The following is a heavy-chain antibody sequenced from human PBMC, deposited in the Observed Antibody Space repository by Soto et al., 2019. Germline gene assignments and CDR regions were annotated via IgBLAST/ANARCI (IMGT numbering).Heavy chain of an antibody. CDR3: AKDSSRDY. J-gene: IGHJ4*02. V-gene: IGHV3-30*02. CDR1: GFTLSNSG. CDR2: IPYDGSNK. Sequence: GGSLRLSCAASGFTLSNSGMHWVRQAPGKGLEWVAVIPYDGSNKYYADSVKGRFTISRDDSKNTLYLQMNSLRPEDTAVYYCAKDSSRDYWGRGTLVTVSS.